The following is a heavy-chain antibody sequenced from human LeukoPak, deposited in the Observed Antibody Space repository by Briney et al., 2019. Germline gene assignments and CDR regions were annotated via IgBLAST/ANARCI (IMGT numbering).Heavy chain of an antibody. Sequence: SETLSLTCNVSGYSISSGYYWGWIRQPPGNGLEWIGSIYHSGSTYYNPSLKSRVTISVDTSKNQFSLMLSSVTAADTAVYYCARTWNQVLDYWGQGTLVTVSS. J-gene: IGHJ4*02. CDR2: IYHSGST. V-gene: IGHV4-38-2*02. CDR1: GYSISSGYY. D-gene: IGHD1-14*01. CDR3: ARTWNQVLDY.